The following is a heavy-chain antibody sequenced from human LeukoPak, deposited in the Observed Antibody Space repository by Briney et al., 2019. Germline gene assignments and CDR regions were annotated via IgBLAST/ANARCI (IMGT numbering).Heavy chain of an antibody. CDR1: GGSVGSSSYY. D-gene: IGHD3-16*01. CDR3: ARGTYSFAYALDV. CDR2: IYYSVTA. V-gene: IGHV4-39*07. J-gene: IGHJ6*02. Sequence: TSETLSLTCTVSGGSVGSSSYYWGWIRQPPGKGLEWLGNIYYSVTAYYNPSLKSRVTISVDKSKNQFSLKVTSVTAADTALYFCARGTYSFAYALDVWGPGTTVTVSS.